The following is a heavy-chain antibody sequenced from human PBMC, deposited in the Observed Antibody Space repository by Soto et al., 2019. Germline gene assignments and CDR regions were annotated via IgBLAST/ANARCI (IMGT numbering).Heavy chain of an antibody. CDR2: IYYSGST. D-gene: IGHD1-20*01. J-gene: IGHJ6*02. CDR1: GGSISSCDDF. V-gene: IGHV4-30-4*01. CDR3: ARDRAKWKDYYYYGMDV. Sequence: PSETLSLTCTVSGGSISSCDDFWTWIRQPPGKGLEWIGYIYYSGSTYYNPSLKSRLTMSVDTSKNQFSLKLSSVTAADTAVYYCARDRAKWKDYYYYGMDVWGQGTTVTVSS.